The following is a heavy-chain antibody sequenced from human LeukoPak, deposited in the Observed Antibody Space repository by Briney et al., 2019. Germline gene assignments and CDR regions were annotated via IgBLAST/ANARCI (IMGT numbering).Heavy chain of an antibody. Sequence: GGSLRLSCAASGFTFSSYAMHWVRQAPGKGLEWVAVISYDGSNKYYADSVKGRFTISRDNSKNTLYLQMNSLRAEDTAVYYCARDKLRLGELSLDYWGQGTLVTVSS. J-gene: IGHJ4*02. CDR1: GFTFSSYA. CDR3: ARDKLRLGELSLDY. CDR2: ISYDGSNK. D-gene: IGHD3-16*02. V-gene: IGHV3-30-3*01.